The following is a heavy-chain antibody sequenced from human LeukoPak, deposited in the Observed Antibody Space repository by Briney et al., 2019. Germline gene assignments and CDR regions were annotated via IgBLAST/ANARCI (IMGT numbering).Heavy chain of an antibody. CDR2: INPNSGGT. CDR1: GYTFTSYY. J-gene: IGHJ2*01. D-gene: IGHD5-24*01. V-gene: IGHV1-2*02. CDR3: ARDGFFRDGSSGYWYFDL. Sequence: ASVKVSCKASGYTFTSYYMHWVRQAPGQGLEWMVWINPNSGGTNFAQKFQGRVTMTRDTSISTAYMELSRLTSDDTAVYYCARDGFFRDGSSGYWYFDLWGRGTLVTVSS.